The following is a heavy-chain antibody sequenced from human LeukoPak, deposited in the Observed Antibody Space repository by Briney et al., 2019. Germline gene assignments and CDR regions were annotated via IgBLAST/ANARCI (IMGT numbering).Heavy chain of an antibody. Sequence: GSLRLSCAASGFTFSSYAMSWIRQPPGKGLEWIGEINHSGSTNYNPSLKSRVTISVDTSKNQFSLKLSSVTAADTAVYYCARGTRHSSSWRQVYFDYWGQGTLVTVSS. CDR3: ARGTRHSSSWRQVYFDY. V-gene: IGHV4-34*01. CDR2: INHSGST. J-gene: IGHJ4*02. CDR1: GFTFSSYA. D-gene: IGHD6-13*01.